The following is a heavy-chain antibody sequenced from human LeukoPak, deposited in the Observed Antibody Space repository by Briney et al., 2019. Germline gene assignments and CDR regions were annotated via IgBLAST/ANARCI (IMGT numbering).Heavy chain of an antibody. CDR3: ARDLAEWELFYYYYYMDV. CDR1: GFTFSSYW. J-gene: IGHJ6*03. D-gene: IGHD1-26*01. CDR2: INSDGSST. Sequence: GGSLRLSCAASGFTFSSYWMHWVRQAPGKGLVWVSRINSDGSSTSYADSVKGRFTISRDNAKNTLYLQMNSLRAEDTAVYYCARDLAEWELFYYYYYMDVWGKGTTVTVSS. V-gene: IGHV3-74*01.